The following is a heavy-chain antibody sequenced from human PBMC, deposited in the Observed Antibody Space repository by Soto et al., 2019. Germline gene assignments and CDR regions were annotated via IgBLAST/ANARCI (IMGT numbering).Heavy chain of an antibody. D-gene: IGHD2-2*01. V-gene: IGHV4-31*03. CDR3: ARDSPRYCSSTSCYPQFDY. Sequence: SETLSLTCTVSGGSISSGGYYWSWIRQHPGKGLEWIGYIYYSGSTYYNPSLKSRVTISVDTSKNQFSLKLSSVTAADTAVYYCARDSPRYCSSTSCYPQFDYWGQGTLVNVSS. J-gene: IGHJ4*02. CDR1: GGSISSGGYY. CDR2: IYYSGST.